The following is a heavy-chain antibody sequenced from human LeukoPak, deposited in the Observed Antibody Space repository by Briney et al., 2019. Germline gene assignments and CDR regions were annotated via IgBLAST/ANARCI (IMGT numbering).Heavy chain of an antibody. V-gene: IGHV3-48*04. CDR1: GFTFSSYS. J-gene: IGHJ4*02. CDR2: ISHTDDPS. D-gene: IGHD3-10*01. Sequence: PGGSLRLSCAASGFTFSSYSMNWVRQAPGKGLEWVSSISHTDDPSHYADSVRGRFTISRDNAKNSLYLQMNSLRAEDTAVYYCASEGGFGEFLYWGQGTLVTVSS. CDR3: ASEGGFGEFLY.